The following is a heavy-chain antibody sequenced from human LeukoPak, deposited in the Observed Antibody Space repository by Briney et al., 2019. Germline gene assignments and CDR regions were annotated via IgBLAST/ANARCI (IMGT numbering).Heavy chain of an antibody. Sequence: GGSLRLSCGASGFTFSSYGMHWVRQAPGTGLEWVAVISYDGSNKFYADSVKGRFTISRDNSKNTLYLQMNSLRVEDTAVHYCAKDRASHWTQDYWGQGTLVTVSS. CDR1: GFTFSSYG. D-gene: IGHD1-1*01. J-gene: IGHJ4*02. V-gene: IGHV3-30*18. CDR3: AKDRASHWTQDY. CDR2: ISYDGSNK.